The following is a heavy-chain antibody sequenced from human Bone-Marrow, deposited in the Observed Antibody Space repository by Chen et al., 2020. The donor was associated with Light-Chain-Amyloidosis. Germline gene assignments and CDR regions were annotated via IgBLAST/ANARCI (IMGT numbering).Heavy chain of an antibody. CDR3: ARGRGYSYGHVRAYNYMDV. J-gene: IGHJ6*03. V-gene: IGHV4-34*01. CDR1: GGSFRGYY. D-gene: IGHD5-18*01. CDR2: MIPSGRT. Sequence: QVQLQQWGAGLLKPSATLSLTCSVYGGSFRGYYSNWIRQPPGKGLEWIGEMIPSGRTNYSPFLKSRVTISLDTSQSQFSLNLSSMTAADTAVYYCARGRGYSYGHVRAYNYMDVWGKGTTVTVSS.